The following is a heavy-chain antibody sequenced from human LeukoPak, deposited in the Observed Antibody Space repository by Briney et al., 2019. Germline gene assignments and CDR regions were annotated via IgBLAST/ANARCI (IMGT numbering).Heavy chain of an antibody. CDR1: GGSISSSNW. J-gene: IGHJ5*02. CDR2: IYYSGST. Sequence: SETLSLTCAVSGGSISSSNWWSWVRQPPGKGLEWIGSIYYSGSTYYNPSLRSRVTISVDTSKNQFSLKLSSVTAADTAVYYCARQGYYGSGSYYTNINWFDPWGQGTLVTVSS. D-gene: IGHD3-10*01. V-gene: IGHV4-39*01. CDR3: ARQGYYGSGSYYTNINWFDP.